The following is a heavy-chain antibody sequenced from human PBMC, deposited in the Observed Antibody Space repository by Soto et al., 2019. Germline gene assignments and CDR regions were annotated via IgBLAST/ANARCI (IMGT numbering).Heavy chain of an antibody. D-gene: IGHD3-3*01. Sequence: PGGSLRLSCAASGFTFSSYAMTWIRQAPGKGLDWVSSISGSGGSKYYAVSVKGRFTISRGNSKNTLHLQMNSLSAEDTAVYYCAKAPYYDFWSASSVAFDYWGQGTLVTVSS. J-gene: IGHJ4*02. CDR3: AKAPYYDFWSASSVAFDY. CDR1: GFTFSSYA. V-gene: IGHV3-23*01. CDR2: ISGSGGSK.